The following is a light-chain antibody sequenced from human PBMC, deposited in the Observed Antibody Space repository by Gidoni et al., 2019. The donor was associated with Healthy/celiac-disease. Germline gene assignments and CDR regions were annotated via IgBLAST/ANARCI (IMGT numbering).Light chain of an antibody. V-gene: IGKV1-33*01. Sequence: DIQMTQSPSSLSASVGDRVTITCQASQDISNYLNWYQQKPGKAPKLLIYDASNLETGVPSRFSGSGSGTDFTFTISSLQPEDIATYYCQQYDNLPRYTFGTWDQSGYQT. CDR1: QDISNY. CDR3: QQYDNLPRYT. CDR2: DAS. J-gene: IGKJ3*01.